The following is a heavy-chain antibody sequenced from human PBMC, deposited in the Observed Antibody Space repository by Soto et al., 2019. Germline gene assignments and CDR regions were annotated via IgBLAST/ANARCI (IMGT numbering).Heavy chain of an antibody. D-gene: IGHD3-10*01. CDR3: VKDVPRGDGHNDTFDY. J-gene: IGHJ4*02. Sequence: VGSLRLSCSASGFTFSSYAMHWVRQAPGKGLEYVSAISSNGGSTYYADSVKGRFTISRDNSKNTLYLQMSSLRAEDTAVYYCVKDVPRGDGHNDTFDYWGQGLLVTVSS. V-gene: IGHV3-64D*06. CDR1: GFTFSSYA. CDR2: ISSNGGST.